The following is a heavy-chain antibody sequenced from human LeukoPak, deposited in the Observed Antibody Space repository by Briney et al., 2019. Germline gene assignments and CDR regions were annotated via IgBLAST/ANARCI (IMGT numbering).Heavy chain of an antibody. Sequence: GGSLRLSCAAPGFTFSSYSMNWVRQAPGKGLEWVSSISSSSSYIYYADSVKGRFTISRDNAKNSLYLQMNSLRAEDTAVYYCARRIQQLPTFGMDVWGQGTTVTVSS. CDR2: ISSSSSYI. V-gene: IGHV3-21*01. CDR1: GFTFSSYS. J-gene: IGHJ6*02. CDR3: ARRIQQLPTFGMDV. D-gene: IGHD6-13*01.